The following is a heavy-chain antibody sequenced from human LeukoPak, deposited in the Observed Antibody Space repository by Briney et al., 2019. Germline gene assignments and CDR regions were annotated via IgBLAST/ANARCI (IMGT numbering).Heavy chain of an antibody. Sequence: PGGSLRLSCAASGFTFSSYAMSWVRQARGKGLEWVSAISGSGGSTYYADSVKGRFTISRDISKNTLYLQMNSLRAEDTAVYYCAKAPPSSYYYYYGMDVWGQGTTVTVSS. CDR3: AKAPPSSYYYYYGMDV. CDR2: ISGSGGST. D-gene: IGHD6-13*01. CDR1: GFTFSSYA. J-gene: IGHJ6*02. V-gene: IGHV3-23*01.